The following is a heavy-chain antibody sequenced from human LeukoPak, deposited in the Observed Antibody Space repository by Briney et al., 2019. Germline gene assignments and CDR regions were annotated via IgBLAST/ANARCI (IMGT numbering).Heavy chain of an antibody. J-gene: IGHJ4*02. D-gene: IGHD4-11*01. V-gene: IGHV3-7*03. CDR3: AREYIDYSFGY. Sequence: GGSLRLSCAASGFTFSSYWMNWARQAPGKGLEWVASINHNGNVNYYVDSVKGRFTISRDNAKNSLYLQMSNLRAEDTAVYFCAREYIDYSFGYWGQGTLVTVSS. CDR1: GFTFSSYW. CDR2: INHNGNVN.